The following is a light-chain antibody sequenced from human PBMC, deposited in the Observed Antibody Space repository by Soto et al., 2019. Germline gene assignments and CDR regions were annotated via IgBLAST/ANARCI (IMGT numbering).Light chain of an antibody. Sequence: DIQMTQSPSSLSASVGDRVTITFQASQDISNYLNWYQQKPGKAPKLLIYDASNLETGVPSRFSGSGSGTDFTFTISSLQPEDIATYYCQQYDSSWTFGQGTKVDIK. CDR3: QQYDSSWT. CDR2: DAS. V-gene: IGKV1-33*01. CDR1: QDISNY. J-gene: IGKJ1*01.